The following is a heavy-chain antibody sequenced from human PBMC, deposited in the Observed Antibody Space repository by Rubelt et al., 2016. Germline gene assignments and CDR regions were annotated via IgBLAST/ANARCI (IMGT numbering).Heavy chain of an antibody. J-gene: IGHJ4*02. CDR3: VRGGTIRTFDH. V-gene: IGHV4-39*01. CDR2: IYYSGST. D-gene: IGHD3-16*01. CDR1: GGSISSSSYY. Sequence: HLQLQESGPRLEESSETLSPICSVYGGSISSSSYYWGWIRQSPGKGLEWIGSIYYSGSTYCNPSLKSRVTISVDTSKNQFSLKLGSVTAADTTVYYCVRGGTIRTFDHWGQGTLVTVSS.